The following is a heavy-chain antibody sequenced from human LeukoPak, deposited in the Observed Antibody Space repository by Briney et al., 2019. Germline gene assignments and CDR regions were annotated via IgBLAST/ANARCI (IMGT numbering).Heavy chain of an antibody. Sequence: GGSLRLSCAASGFTFSDYYMSWIRQAPGKGLEWVSYISSSGSTIDYADSVKGRFTISRDNAKNSLYLQMNSLRAEDTAVYYCASPDSVAGHNFDYWGQGTLVTVSS. CDR3: ASPDSVAGHNFDY. CDR1: GFTFSDYY. J-gene: IGHJ4*02. CDR2: ISSSGSTI. D-gene: IGHD6-19*01. V-gene: IGHV3-11*01.